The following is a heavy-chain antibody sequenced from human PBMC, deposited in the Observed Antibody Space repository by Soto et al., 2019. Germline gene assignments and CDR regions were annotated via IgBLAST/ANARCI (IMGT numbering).Heavy chain of an antibody. V-gene: IGHV3-49*03. J-gene: IGHJ6*02. CDR3: TRDLNVAGNPNYYGMDV. CDR1: GFRFDDYA. Sequence: EVLLVESGGGLVQPGRSLRLSCTTSGFRFDDYAMSWFRQAPEKGLEWVGFIRSNAYGVTTQYAASVKGRFTISRDDSKSIAYLQMNSLKTEDTALYFCTRDLNVAGNPNYYGMDVWGQGTTVTVSS. D-gene: IGHD6-19*01. CDR2: IRSNAYGVTT.